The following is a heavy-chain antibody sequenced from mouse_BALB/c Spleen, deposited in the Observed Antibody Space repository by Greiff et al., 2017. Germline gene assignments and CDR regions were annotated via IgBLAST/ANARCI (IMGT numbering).Heavy chain of an antibody. CDR3: ARLIGTTIRAYFDY. Sequence: EVMLVESGGGLVQPGGSLKLSCAASGFTFSSYTMSWVRQTPEKRLEWVAYISNGGGSTYYPDTVKGRFTISRDNAKNTLYLQMSSLKYEDTAMYYCARLIGTTIRAYFDYWGQGTTLTVSS. V-gene: IGHV5-12-2*01. D-gene: IGHD2-14*01. CDR2: ISNGGGST. CDR1: GFTFSSYT. J-gene: IGHJ2*01.